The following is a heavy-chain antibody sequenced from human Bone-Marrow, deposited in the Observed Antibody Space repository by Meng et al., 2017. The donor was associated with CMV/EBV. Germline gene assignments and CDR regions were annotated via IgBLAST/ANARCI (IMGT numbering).Heavy chain of an antibody. CDR1: GFTFSSYW. CDR2: IKSDGSST. CDR3: ARARGMDV. V-gene: IGHV3-74*01. Sequence: LSLTCAASGFTFSSYWMHWVRQAPGKGLVWVSRIKSDGSSTSYADSVKGRFTISRDNAKNTLYLQMNSLRAEDTAVYYCARARGMDVWGQGPTVPVSS. J-gene: IGHJ6*02.